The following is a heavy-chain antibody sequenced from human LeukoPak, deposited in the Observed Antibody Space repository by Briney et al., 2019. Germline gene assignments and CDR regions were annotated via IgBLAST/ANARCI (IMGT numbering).Heavy chain of an antibody. J-gene: IGHJ4*02. V-gene: IGHV1-18*01. CDR2: ISGDNGKT. CDR1: GYTFTSYG. Sequence: ASVKVSCKASGYTFTSYGISWARQAPGQGLEWKGWISGDNGKTKNAQKFQGRVTMTTDTSTTTAYMELRSLRSDDTAVYYCARADSGGYYVAYWYWGQGSLVTVSS. CDR3: ARADSGGYYVAYWY. D-gene: IGHD3-22*01.